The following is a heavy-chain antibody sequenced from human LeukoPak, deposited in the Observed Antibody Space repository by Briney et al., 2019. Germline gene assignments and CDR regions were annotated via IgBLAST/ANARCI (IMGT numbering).Heavy chain of an antibody. Sequence: GGSLRLSCAASGFTFSDYYMSWVRQAPGKGLEWVSNISGSGGSSGGDTYYADSVKGRFTISRDNSKSTLYLQMNSLRAEDTAVYYCAKSGYNRFDYWGQGTLLTVSS. CDR2: ISGSGGSSGGDT. J-gene: IGHJ4*02. CDR3: AKSGYNRFDY. CDR1: GFTFSDYY. V-gene: IGHV3-23*01. D-gene: IGHD5-24*01.